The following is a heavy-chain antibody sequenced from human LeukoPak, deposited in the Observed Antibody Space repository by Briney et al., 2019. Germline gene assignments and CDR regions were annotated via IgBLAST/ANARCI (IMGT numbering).Heavy chain of an antibody. J-gene: IGHJ4*02. D-gene: IGHD3-9*01. Sequence: SETLSLTCTVSGGSFSSGSYYWSWIRQPPGKGLEWIVYIYYSGSTNYYPSLKSRVTISVDTSKNQFSLKLSSVTAADTAVYYCARTYYDILTGYREFDYWGQGTLVTVSS. V-gene: IGHV4-61*01. CDR3: ARTYYDILTGYREFDY. CDR1: GGSFSSGSYY. CDR2: IYYSGST.